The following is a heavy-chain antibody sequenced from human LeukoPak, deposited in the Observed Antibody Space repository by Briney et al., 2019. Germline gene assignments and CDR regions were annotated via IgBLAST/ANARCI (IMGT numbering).Heavy chain of an antibody. CDR2: IYHSGST. V-gene: IGHV4-4*02. CDR3: ARRVPHSDFFDA. CDR1: GGSISSSYW. Sequence: PSETLSLTCAVSGGSISSSYWWSWVRQPPGKGLEWIGEIYHSGSTNYNSSLKSRVTISVDSSKNQFSLKLNSLIAADTAVYYCARRVPHSDFFDAWGQGTLVTVSS. J-gene: IGHJ5*02. D-gene: IGHD2-15*01.